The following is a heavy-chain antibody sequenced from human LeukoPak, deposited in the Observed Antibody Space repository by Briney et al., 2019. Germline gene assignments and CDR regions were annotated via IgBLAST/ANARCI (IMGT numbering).Heavy chain of an antibody. CDR3: AKDQEGATYYFDY. CDR1: GFTFSSYG. Sequence: GGSLRLSCAASGFTFSSYGMHWVRQAPGKGLEWVAFIRYDGSNKYYADSVKGRFTISRDNSKNTLYLQMNSLRAEDTAVYYCAKDQEGATYYFDYWGQGTLVTVSS. D-gene: IGHD1-26*01. J-gene: IGHJ4*02. V-gene: IGHV3-30*02. CDR2: IRYDGSNK.